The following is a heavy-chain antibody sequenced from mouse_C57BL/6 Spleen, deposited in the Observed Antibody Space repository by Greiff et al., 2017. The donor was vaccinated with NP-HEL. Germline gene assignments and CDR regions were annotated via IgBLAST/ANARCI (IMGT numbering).Heavy chain of an antibody. CDR3: ARRGATVEDYFDY. CDR1: GYTFTSYW. V-gene: IGHV1-7*01. J-gene: IGHJ2*01. CDR2: INPSSGYT. Sequence: VQLQQSGAELAKPGASVKLSCKASGYTFTSYWMHWVKQRPGQGLEWIGYINPSSGYTKYNQKFKDKATLTADKSYSTAYMQLCSLTYEDSAVYYCARRGATVEDYFDYWGQGTTLTVSS. D-gene: IGHD1-1*01.